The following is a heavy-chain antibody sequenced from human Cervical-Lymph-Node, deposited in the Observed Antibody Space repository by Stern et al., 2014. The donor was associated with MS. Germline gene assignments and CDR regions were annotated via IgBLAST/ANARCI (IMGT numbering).Heavy chain of an antibody. V-gene: IGHV1-18*01. D-gene: IGHD6-13*01. CDR2: IGTNIGNT. Sequence: QVQLGQSGAEVKTPGASVKVSCKASGYTFTDYAISWVRQAPGQGLEWMGWIGTNIGNTNYAQKFQGRVTLATDTSTSTVYMELRSLRSDDTAMYYCRAGSDAFDVWGQGTMVTVSS. J-gene: IGHJ3*01. CDR3: RAGSDAFDV. CDR1: GYTFTDYA.